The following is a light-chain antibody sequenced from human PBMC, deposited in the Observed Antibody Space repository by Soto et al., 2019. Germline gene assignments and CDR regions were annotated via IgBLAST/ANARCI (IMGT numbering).Light chain of an antibody. V-gene: IGKV1-12*01. CDR1: QGISNW. CDR2: GAS. Sequence: DMQLTQSPSSVSASVGDRVTITCRASQGISNWLAWYQQKPGKAPKLLIYGASNLQSGVPSRFSGGGSGTHFTLIISSLQPEDFATYYCQQTNTFLPLTFGGGTKWISN. CDR3: QQTNTFLPLT. J-gene: IGKJ4*01.